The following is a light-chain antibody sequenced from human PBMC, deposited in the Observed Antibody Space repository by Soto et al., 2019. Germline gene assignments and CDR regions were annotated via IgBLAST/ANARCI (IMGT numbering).Light chain of an antibody. V-gene: IGKV3-20*01. CDR1: QSVSNNY. J-gene: IGKJ4*01. Sequence: EIVLTQSPGTLSLSPGERATLSCRASQSVSNNYLAWYQQKPGQAPRLLISGASSRATGIPDRFNGSGSGSDFTLTISRLEPEDFAVYYCQQYGSSPLTFGGGTKVEIK. CDR3: QQYGSSPLT. CDR2: GAS.